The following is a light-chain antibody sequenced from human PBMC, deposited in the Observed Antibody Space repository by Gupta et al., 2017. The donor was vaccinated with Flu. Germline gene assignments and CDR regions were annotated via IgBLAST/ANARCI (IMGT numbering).Light chain of an antibody. Sequence: SSVLTQPPSVSVFPGQTATITCSGNTLGDKYASWYQQKSGQPPILILYHDAKRPSGIPERFSGSNSGNTATLTVSETQVVDEADYYCQAWDSAVVVFGGGTKLTVL. CDR2: HDA. J-gene: IGLJ2*01. CDR1: TLGDKY. CDR3: QAWDSAVVV. V-gene: IGLV3-1*01.